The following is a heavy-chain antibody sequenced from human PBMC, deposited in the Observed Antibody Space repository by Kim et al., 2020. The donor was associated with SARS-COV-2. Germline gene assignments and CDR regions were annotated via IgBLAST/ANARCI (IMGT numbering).Heavy chain of an antibody. J-gene: IGHJ6*02. Sequence: GGSLRLSCAASGFTFSDHYMVWVRQHPGKGLEWVGRRRDKAKSYTTEYAASVKGRFTISSDDSKNSLYLQMNSLKTEETAVYYCARDRLHSSINGYSGMDVLGQGTTVTVCS. CDR1: GFTFSDHY. V-gene: IGHV3-72*01. D-gene: IGHD3-16*01. CDR3: ARDRLHSSINGYSGMDV. CDR2: RRDKAKSYTT.